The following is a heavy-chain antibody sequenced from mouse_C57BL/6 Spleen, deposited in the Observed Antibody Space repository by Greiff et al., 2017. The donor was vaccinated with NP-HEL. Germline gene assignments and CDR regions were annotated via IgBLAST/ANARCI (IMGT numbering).Heavy chain of an antibody. CDR2: INPSNGGT. Sequence: QVQLQQPGTELVKPGASVKLSCKASGYTFTSYWMHWVKQRPGQGLEWIGNINPSNGGTNYNEKFKSKATLTVDKSSSTAYMQLSSLTSEDSAVYYCARWDYDSSYEDAMDYWGQGTSVTVSS. D-gene: IGHD1-1*01. V-gene: IGHV1-53*01. J-gene: IGHJ4*01. CDR1: GYTFTSYW. CDR3: ARWDYDSSYEDAMDY.